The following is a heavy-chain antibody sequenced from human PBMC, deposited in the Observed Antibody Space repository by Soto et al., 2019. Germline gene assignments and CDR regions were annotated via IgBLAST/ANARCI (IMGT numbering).Heavy chain of an antibody. Sequence: GGSLRLSCAVSGFIFSKSWMSWVRQAPGKGPEWVANIKEDGTAKDYVGSVTGRFIISRDNAINSLYLQMNSLRAEDTAIYYCARGPSWGQGTLVTVSS. CDR2: IKEDGTAK. V-gene: IGHV3-7*01. CDR3: ARGPS. J-gene: IGHJ4*02. CDR1: GFIFSKSW.